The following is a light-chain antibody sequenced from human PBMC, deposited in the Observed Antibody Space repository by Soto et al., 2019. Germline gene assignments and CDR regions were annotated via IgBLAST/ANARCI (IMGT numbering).Light chain of an antibody. CDR2: AVT. CDR1: ATDVGAYNY. Sequence: QSVLTQPASVSRSPGQSITISCTGTATDVGAYNYVSWYQQHPGRAPKLIIYAVTDRPSGVADRFSGSKSGDTASLTISGLQAEDEAHYYCSSFTSSTTLLFGGGTKLTVL. CDR3: SSFTSSTTLL. J-gene: IGLJ2*01. V-gene: IGLV2-14*01.